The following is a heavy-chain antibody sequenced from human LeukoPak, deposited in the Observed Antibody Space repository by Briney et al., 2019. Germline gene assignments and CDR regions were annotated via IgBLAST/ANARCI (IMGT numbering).Heavy chain of an antibody. D-gene: IGHD5-18*01. CDR2: INHSGST. J-gene: IGHJ6*02. CDR1: GGSFSGYY. Sequence: SETLSLTCAVYGGSFSGYYWSWIRQPPGKGLEWIGEINHSGSTNYNPSLKSRVTISVDTSKNQFSLKLSSVTAADTAVYYCAREGGYSYGYYYYYYGMDVWGQGTTVTVSS. V-gene: IGHV4-34*01. CDR3: AREGGYSYGYYYYYYGMDV.